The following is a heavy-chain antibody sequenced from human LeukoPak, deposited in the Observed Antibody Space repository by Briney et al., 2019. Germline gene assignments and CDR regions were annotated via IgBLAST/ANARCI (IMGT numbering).Heavy chain of an antibody. Sequence: EPSETLSLTCTVSGGSISSYYWSWIRQPAGKGLEWIGRIYTSGSTNYNPSLKSRVTISVDTSKNQFSLKLSSVTAADTAVYYCVRHRYYYRSGSYYGAPYYMDVWGKGTTVTISS. CDR1: GGSISSYY. V-gene: IGHV4-4*07. CDR2: IYTSGST. J-gene: IGHJ6*03. CDR3: VRHRYYYRSGSYYGAPYYMDV. D-gene: IGHD3-10*01.